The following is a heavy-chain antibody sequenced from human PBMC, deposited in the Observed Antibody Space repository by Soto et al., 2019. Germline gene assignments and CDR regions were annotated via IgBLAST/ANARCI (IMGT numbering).Heavy chain of an antibody. CDR3: ARDYYDSSGFDQAFDY. CDR1: GYTFTSYY. J-gene: IGHJ4*02. Sequence: QVQLVQSGAEVKKPGASVKVSCKASGYTFTSYYMHWVRQAPGQGLEWMGIINPSGGSTSYAQKFQGRVTMTRDTSTSTVYMELSSLRSEDTAVYYCARDYYDSSGFDQAFDYWDQGTLVTVS. D-gene: IGHD3-22*01. V-gene: IGHV1-46*01. CDR2: INPSGGST.